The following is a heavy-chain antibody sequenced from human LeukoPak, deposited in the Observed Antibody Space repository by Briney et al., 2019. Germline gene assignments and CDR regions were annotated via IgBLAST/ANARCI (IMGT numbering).Heavy chain of an antibody. CDR2: IFYSGST. CDR3: AREGTGRGSGYYYGLFDY. V-gene: IGHV4-31*03. J-gene: IGHJ4*02. CDR1: GGFISGYY. Sequence: SETLSLTCTVSGGFISGYYWSWIRQHPGKGLEWIGYIFYSGSTYYNPSLKSRVTISVDTSKNQFSLKLNSVTAADTAVYYCAREGTGRGSGYYYGLFDYWGQGTLVTVSS. D-gene: IGHD3-22*01.